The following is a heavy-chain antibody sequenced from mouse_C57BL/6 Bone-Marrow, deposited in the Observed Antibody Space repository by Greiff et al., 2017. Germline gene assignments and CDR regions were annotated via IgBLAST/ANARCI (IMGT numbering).Heavy chain of an antibody. CDR2: IDPFDSYT. D-gene: IGHD5-1*01. CDR1: GYTFTSYW. Sequence: QVQLQQPGAELVRPGTSVKLSCKASGYTFTSYWLHWVKQRPGQGLEWIGVIDPFDSYTNYNQKFKGKATVTVDTSSSTADMQLSSLTSEDSAVYDCGSTYPFAYWGQGTLVTVSA. J-gene: IGHJ3*01. V-gene: IGHV1-59*01. CDR3: GSTYPFAY.